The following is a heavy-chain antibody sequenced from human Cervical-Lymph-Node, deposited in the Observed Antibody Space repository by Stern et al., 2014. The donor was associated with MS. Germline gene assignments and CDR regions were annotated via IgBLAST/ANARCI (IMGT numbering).Heavy chain of an antibody. CDR1: GFTFSIYW. Sequence: VQLVQSGGGLVQPGGSLRLSCAASGFTFSIYWMHWVRQAPGKGLVWVSRINSDGVSTTYADSVKGRFTISRDNAKNTLYLQMNSLRADDTAVYYCARYYGDYRGFDPWGQGTLVTVSS. CDR3: ARYYGDYRGFDP. CDR2: INSDGVST. D-gene: IGHD4-17*01. V-gene: IGHV3-74*02. J-gene: IGHJ5*02.